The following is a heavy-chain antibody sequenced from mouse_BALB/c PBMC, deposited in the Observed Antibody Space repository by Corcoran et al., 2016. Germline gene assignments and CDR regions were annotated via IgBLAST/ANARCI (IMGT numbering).Heavy chain of an antibody. CDR1: GYTFSSYW. J-gene: IGHJ3*01. CDR2: ILPGSGST. Sequence: QVQLQQSGAELMKPGASVKISCKATGYTFSSYWIEWVKQRPGHGLEWIGEILPGSGSTNYNEKFKGKATFTADTSSNTAYMQLSSLTSEDSAVYYCALYGYDSWFAYWGQGTLVTVSA. CDR3: ALYGYDSWFAY. D-gene: IGHD2-2*01. V-gene: IGHV1-9*01.